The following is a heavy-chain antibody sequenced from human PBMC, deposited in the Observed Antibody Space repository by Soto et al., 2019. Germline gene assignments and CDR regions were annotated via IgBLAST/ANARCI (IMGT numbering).Heavy chain of an antibody. J-gene: IGHJ3*02. CDR1: GGSISSYY. CDR3: ARHVKYSRDAFDI. D-gene: IGHD6-6*01. Sequence: SETLSLTCTVSGGSISSYYWSWIRQPPGKGLEWIGYIYYSGSTNYNPSLKSRVTISVDTSKNQFSLKLSSVTAADTAVYYYARHVKYSRDAFDIWGQGTMVTVSS. V-gene: IGHV4-59*08. CDR2: IYYSGST.